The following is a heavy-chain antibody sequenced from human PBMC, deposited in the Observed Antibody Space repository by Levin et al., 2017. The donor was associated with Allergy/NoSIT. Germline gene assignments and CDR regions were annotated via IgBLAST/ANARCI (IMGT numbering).Heavy chain of an antibody. Sequence: GESLKISCAASGFAFGDYAMTWVRQAPGKGLEWVSDITGGGSDTWYGDSVKGRFTVSRDNSKDMLYLDLHSLRGEDTGIYYCAKKQAGTSGFSFDVWGQGTTVTVSS. D-gene: IGHD6-19*01. V-gene: IGHV3-23*01. CDR2: ITGGGSDT. CDR3: AKKQAGTSGFSFDV. J-gene: IGHJ3*01. CDR1: GFAFGDYA.